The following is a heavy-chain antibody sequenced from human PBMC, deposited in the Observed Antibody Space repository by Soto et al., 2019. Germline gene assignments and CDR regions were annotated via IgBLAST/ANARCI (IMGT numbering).Heavy chain of an antibody. CDR2: VTADGGT. Sequence: EVQVLESGGGLVQPGGSLRLSCEGSGFTVSSHAMTWIRQAPGKGPEWVSTVTADGGTYYADSVKGRFAMSRDTSENTLYLHMNSLGAEDTAAYYCAPHVSCSGGSCHYDAFAIRGQVTMVTVSS. D-gene: IGHD2-15*01. CDR3: APHVSCSGGSCHYDAFAI. J-gene: IGHJ3*02. V-gene: IGHV3-23*01. CDR1: GFTVSSHA.